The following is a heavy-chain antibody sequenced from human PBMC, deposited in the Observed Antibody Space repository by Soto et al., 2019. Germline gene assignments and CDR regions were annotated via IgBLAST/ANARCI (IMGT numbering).Heavy chain of an antibody. CDR2: IDPSDSQT. D-gene: IGHD3-22*01. J-gene: IGHJ4*02. Sequence: GESLKISCKGSGYSFAGYWSTWVRQKPGKGLEWMGRIDPSDSQTYYSPSFRGHVTISVTKSITTVFLQWSSLRASDNAMYYCARQIYDSDTGPNFQYYFDSWGQGTPVTVSS. CDR3: ARQIYDSDTGPNFQYYFDS. CDR1: GYSFAGYW. V-gene: IGHV5-10-1*01.